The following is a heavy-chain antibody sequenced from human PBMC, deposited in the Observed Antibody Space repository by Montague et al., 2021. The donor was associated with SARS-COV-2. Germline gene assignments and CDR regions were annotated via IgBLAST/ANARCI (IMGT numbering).Heavy chain of an antibody. Sequence: TLSLTCTVSGGSISSGGYYWSWIRQHPGKGLEWIGYIYHTGSTXYNPSLKSRVTISKETYKNHFSLNLSSVTVADSAVYYCARDSGYYDSSGYSYDAFDIWGQGTKVTVSS. CDR1: GGSISSGGYY. V-gene: IGHV4-31*03. J-gene: IGHJ3*02. D-gene: IGHD3-22*01. CDR2: IYHTGST. CDR3: ARDSGYYDSSGYSYDAFDI.